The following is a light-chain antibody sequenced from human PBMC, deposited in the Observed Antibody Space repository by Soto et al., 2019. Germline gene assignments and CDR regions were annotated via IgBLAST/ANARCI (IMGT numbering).Light chain of an antibody. Sequence: QSVLTQPASVSGSPGQSITISCTRTSSDVGGYNYVSWYQQHPGKAPKLMIYDVSNRPSGVSNRFSGSKSGNTASLTISGLQAEDEAEYYCSSITSSSTLVFGGGTKLTVL. CDR2: DVS. CDR3: SSITSSSTLV. J-gene: IGLJ2*01. CDR1: SSDVGGYNY. V-gene: IGLV2-14*01.